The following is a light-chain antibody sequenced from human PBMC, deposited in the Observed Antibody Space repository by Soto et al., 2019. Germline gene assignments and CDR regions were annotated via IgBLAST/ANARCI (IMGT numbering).Light chain of an antibody. CDR3: QQSYSTPLT. Sequence: DIQMTQSPSSLSASVGDRVTITCRASQSASAYLSWYQQKPGKAPQLLIYASSTLQSGVTSRFSGSGSGTEFTLTISSLQPEDFAMYYCQQSYSTPLTFGGGTKVQIK. CDR1: QSASAY. J-gene: IGKJ4*01. V-gene: IGKV1-39*01. CDR2: ASS.